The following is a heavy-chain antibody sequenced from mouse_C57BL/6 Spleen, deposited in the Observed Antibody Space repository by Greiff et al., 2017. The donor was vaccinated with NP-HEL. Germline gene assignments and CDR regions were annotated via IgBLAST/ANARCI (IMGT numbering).Heavy chain of an antibody. CDR2: INPGSGGT. J-gene: IGHJ2*01. V-gene: IGHV1-54*01. CDR1: GYAFTNYL. CDR3: ARGTTEYYFDY. D-gene: IGHD1-1*01. Sequence: VQLQHSGAELVRPGTSVKVSCKASGYAFTNYLIEWVKQRPGQGLEWIGVINPGSGGTNYNEKFKGKATLTADKSSSTAYMQLSSLTSEDSAVYFCARGTTEYYFDYWGQGTTLTVSS.